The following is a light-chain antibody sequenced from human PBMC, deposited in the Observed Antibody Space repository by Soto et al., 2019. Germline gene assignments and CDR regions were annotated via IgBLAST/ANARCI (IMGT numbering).Light chain of an antibody. J-gene: IGLJ1*01. CDR3: RTHRGGLSV. CDR2: EVS. CDR1: SSDVGDSNY. Sequence: QSALTQPASVSGSPGQSITISCTGTSSDVGDSNYVSWYQQHPGKAPKLIIYEVSNRPSGVSNRFSGSKSGNTASLTISGLQSEDEADYYCRTHRGGLSVFGTGTKVTVL. V-gene: IGLV2-14*01.